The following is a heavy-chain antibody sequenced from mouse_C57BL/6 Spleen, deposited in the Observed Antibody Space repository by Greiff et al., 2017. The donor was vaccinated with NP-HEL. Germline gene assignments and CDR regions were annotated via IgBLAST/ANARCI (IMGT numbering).Heavy chain of an antibody. V-gene: IGHV7-3*01. Sequence: EVMLVESGGGLVQPGGSLSLSCAASGFTFTDYYMSWVRQPPGKALEWLGFIRNKANGYTTEYSASVKGRFTISRDNSQSVLYLQMNALRSEDSATYYCARRPHYDGSSPFAYWGQGTLVTVSA. CDR1: GFTFTDYY. J-gene: IGHJ3*01. CDR2: IRNKANGYTT. D-gene: IGHD1-1*01. CDR3: ARRPHYDGSSPFAY.